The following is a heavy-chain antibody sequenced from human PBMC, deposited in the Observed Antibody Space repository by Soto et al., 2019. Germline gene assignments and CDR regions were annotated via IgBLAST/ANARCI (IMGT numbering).Heavy chain of an antibody. CDR3: ARALKTGDLDY. CDR2: ISSSGSTI. CDR1: GFTFSSYE. Sequence: GRSLRLSCAASGFTFSSYEMNWVRQAPGKGLEWVSYISSSGSTIYYADSVKGRFTISRDNAKNSLYLQMNSLRAEDTAVYYCARALKTGDLDYWGQGTLVTVSS. D-gene: IGHD7-27*01. V-gene: IGHV3-48*03. J-gene: IGHJ4*02.